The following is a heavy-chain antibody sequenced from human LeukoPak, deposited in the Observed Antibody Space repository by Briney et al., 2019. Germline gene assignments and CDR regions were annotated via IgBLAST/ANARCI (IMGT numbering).Heavy chain of an antibody. J-gene: IGHJ4*02. CDR3: AKEGTASKASDLDH. D-gene: IGHD1/OR15-1a*01. CDR1: GFIFTDYG. V-gene: IGHV3-30*02. Sequence: GGSLRPSCAASGFIFTDYGMHWVRQAAGKGLEWLTFIRYDGSDKYYANSVKGRFTISRDNSKNTLYLQMNSLTSEDTAVYYCAKEGTASKASDLDHWGQGILVTVSS. CDR2: IRYDGSDK.